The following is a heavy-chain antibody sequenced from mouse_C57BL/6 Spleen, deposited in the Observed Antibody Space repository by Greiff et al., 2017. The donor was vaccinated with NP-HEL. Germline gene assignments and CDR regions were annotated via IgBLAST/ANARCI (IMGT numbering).Heavy chain of an antibody. V-gene: IGHV5-6*01. D-gene: IGHD2-4*01. CDR3: ARQRIYYDYENYAMDG. CDR1: GFTFSSYC. J-gene: IGHJ4*01. CDR2: ISSGGSYT. Sequence: EVQVVESGGDLVKPGGSLKLSCAASGFTFSSYCMSWVRQTPDKSLEWVATISSGGSYTYYPDSLKGRFTISRDNATNTLYLQMSSLKSEDTAMYYCARQRIYYDYENYAMDGWGQGTSVTVSS.